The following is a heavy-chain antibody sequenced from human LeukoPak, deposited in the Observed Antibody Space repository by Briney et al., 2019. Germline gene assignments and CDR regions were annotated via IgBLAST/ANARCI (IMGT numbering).Heavy chain of an antibody. J-gene: IGHJ4*02. CDR3: AKDMSDILTGYALDY. V-gene: IGHV3-9*01. Sequence: PGRSLRLSCAASGFTFDHYAMYWVRQAPGKGLEWVSGISWNSGSIGYADSVKGRFTTSRDNAKNSLYLQMNSLRAEDTALYYCAKDMSDILTGYALDYWGQGTLVTVSS. CDR1: GFTFDHYA. CDR2: ISWNSGSI. D-gene: IGHD3-9*01.